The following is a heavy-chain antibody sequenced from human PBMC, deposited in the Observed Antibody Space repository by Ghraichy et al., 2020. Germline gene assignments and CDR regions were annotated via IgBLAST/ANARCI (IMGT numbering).Heavy chain of an antibody. J-gene: IGHJ4*02. D-gene: IGHD3-16*01. CDR2: IKPDGSEI. CDR3: ARDWSFRVDS. V-gene: IGHV3-7*01. CDR1: GFTFSSFW. Sequence: GGSLRLSCEASGFTFSSFWMTWVRQTPGKGLEWVGNIKPDGSEIYYVDSVKGRFTISRDNAKNSLFLQMNSLRVEDTAVYYCARDWSFRVDSWGQGTLVTVSS.